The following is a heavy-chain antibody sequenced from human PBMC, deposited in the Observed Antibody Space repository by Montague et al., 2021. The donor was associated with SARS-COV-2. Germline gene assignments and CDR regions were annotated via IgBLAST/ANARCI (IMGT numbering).Heavy chain of an antibody. Sequence: SETLSLTCAVYGGSLSGYYWSWIRQPPGEGLEWIAEISHSGSTSYNPSLKSRVTLSVDTSKNQFSLKLSSATAADTAVYYCARHPLGYCSSTSCFVGWGQGTLVTVSS. CDR3: ARHPLGYCSSTSCFVG. CDR2: ISHSGST. J-gene: IGHJ4*02. CDR1: GGSLSGYY. D-gene: IGHD2-2*01. V-gene: IGHV4-34*01.